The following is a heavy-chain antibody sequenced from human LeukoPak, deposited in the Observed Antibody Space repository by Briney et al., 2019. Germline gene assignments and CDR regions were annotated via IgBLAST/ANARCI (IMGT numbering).Heavy chain of an antibody. CDR1: GGSINSYY. CDR2: VHGSGNI. Sequence: SETLSLTCTVSGGSINSYYWTWIRQSAGKGLDWIGRVHGSGNINYNPSLRSRVTMSVDTSKNQLSLKLNSVIAADTAVYFCAGAPNMDFFDFWGQGALVTVSS. J-gene: IGHJ4*02. V-gene: IGHV4-4*07. CDR3: AGAPNMDFFDF. D-gene: IGHD2-8*01.